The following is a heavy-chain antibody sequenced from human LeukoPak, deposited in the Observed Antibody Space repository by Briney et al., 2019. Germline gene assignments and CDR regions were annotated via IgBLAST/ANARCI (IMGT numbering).Heavy chain of an antibody. CDR3: AAAIAVAGATRPLVY. D-gene: IGHD6-19*01. Sequence: ASVTVSCKASRYTFTSYYMHWVRQAPGQGLEWMGIINPSGGSTSYAQKFQGRVTMTRDTSTSTVYMELSRLRSEDTAVYYCAAAIAVAGATRPLVYWGQGTLVTVSS. CDR2: INPSGGST. J-gene: IGHJ4*02. V-gene: IGHV1-46*01. CDR1: RYTFTSYY.